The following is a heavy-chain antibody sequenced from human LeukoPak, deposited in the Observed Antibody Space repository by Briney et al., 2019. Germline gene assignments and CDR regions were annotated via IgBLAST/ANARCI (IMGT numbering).Heavy chain of an antibody. J-gene: IGHJ5*01. CDR3: ALAPNSNWFDF. D-gene: IGHD2-8*01. CDR2: IHYSGSS. CDR1: GDSTSNFY. V-gene: IGHV4-59*03. Sequence: SETLSLTCTVSGDSTSNFYWNWIRQSPGKGLEWIGNIHYSGSSVYNPSPKSRVTISIDTSRRQFFLKLNSVTAADTAVYFCALAPNSNWFDFWGPGTLVTVSS.